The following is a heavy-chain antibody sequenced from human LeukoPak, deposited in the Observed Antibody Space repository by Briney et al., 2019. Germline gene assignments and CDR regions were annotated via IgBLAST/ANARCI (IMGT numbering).Heavy chain of an antibody. D-gene: IGHD2-2*01. J-gene: IGHJ3*02. CDR2: IYYSGST. Sequence: PSETLSLTCTVSGGSISSGGYYWSWIRQHPGKGLEWIGYIYYSGSTYYNPSLKSRVTISVDTSKNQFSLKLSSVTAADTAVYYCARGRQRDDAFDIWGQGTMVTVSS. CDR3: ARGRQRDDAFDI. V-gene: IGHV4-31*03. CDR1: GGSISSGGYY.